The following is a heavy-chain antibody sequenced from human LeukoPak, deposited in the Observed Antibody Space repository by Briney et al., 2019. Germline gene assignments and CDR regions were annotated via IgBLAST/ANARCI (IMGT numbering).Heavy chain of an antibody. Sequence: GASVKVSCKASGGTFSSYAISWVRQAPGQGLEWMGGIIPIFGTANYAQKFQGRVTITADESTSTAYMELSSLRSKDTAVYYCARGNTFTIFGATDNWFDPWGQGTLVTVSS. J-gene: IGHJ5*02. CDR2: IIPIFGTA. V-gene: IGHV1-69*13. CDR3: ARGNTFTIFGATDNWFDP. D-gene: IGHD3-3*01. CDR1: GGTFSSYA.